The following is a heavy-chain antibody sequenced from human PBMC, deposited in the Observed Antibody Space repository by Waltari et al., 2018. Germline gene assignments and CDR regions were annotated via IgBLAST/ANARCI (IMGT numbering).Heavy chain of an antibody. CDR3: AREPVTIFGVPSRGGMDV. J-gene: IGHJ6*02. V-gene: IGHV1-18*01. Sequence: QVPLVQSGGEVKKPGASVKVPCKAFGYTFVNYGIRWVRQAPGQGLEWMGWISANTGSTNYVQKFQDRVAMTTDTSTTTAYMEFRSLRSDDTAVYYCAREPVTIFGVPSRGGMDVWGQGTTVTVSS. CDR2: ISANTGST. CDR1: GYTFVNYG. D-gene: IGHD3-3*01.